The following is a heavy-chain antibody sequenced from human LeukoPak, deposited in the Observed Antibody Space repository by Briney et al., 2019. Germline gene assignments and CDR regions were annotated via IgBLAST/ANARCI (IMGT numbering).Heavy chain of an antibody. J-gene: IGHJ2*01. Sequence: GGSLRLSCAASGFPFSDYSMNGVRQARGKGLEGVSSCSSSGDYIYSADSVKGRFTISRDNAKNSLYLQMTNLTAEDTAVYFCVRDLVRGVHPVFYFDLWGRGTLVTVSS. D-gene: IGHD3-10*01. CDR1: GFPFSDYS. V-gene: IGHV3-21*01. CDR3: VRDLVRGVHPVFYFDL. CDR2: CSSSGDYI.